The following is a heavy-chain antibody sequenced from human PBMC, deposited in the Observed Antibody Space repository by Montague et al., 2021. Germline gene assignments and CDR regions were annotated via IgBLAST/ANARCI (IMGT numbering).Heavy chain of an antibody. V-gene: IGHV3-23*01. CDR2: ITSGGST. CDR3: TKDQDDYGDYVDWVDT. J-gene: IGHJ5*02. Sequence: SLRLSCAASGFPFSSYAMSWVRQAPGKGLKWVSSITSGGSTYYADSVTGRFTISRDNSKNKLYLQMNSLRAEDTAVYYCTKDQDDYGDYVDWVDTWGQGTLVTVSS. D-gene: IGHD4-17*01. CDR1: GFPFSSYA.